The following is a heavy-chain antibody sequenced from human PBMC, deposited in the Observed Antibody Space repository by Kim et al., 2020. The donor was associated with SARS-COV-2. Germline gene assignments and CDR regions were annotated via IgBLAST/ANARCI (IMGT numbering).Heavy chain of an antibody. J-gene: IGHJ4*02. CDR3: AKDTGTGMGIAVAGTLDY. D-gene: IGHD6-19*01. Sequence: GGSLRLSCAASGFTFDDYAMHWVRQAPGKGLEWVSGISWNSGSIGYADSVKGRFTISRDNAKNSLYLQMNSLRAEDTALYYCAKDTGTGMGIAVAGTLDYWGQGTLVTVSS. V-gene: IGHV3-9*01. CDR2: ISWNSGSI. CDR1: GFTFDDYA.